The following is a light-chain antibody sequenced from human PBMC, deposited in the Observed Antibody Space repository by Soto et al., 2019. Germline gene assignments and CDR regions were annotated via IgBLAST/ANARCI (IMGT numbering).Light chain of an antibody. Sequence: EIVLTQPPGTLSLSPGETATLSCRASQSVRSNYLAWYQQKPGQAPRFLIYDASSRAPGIPDRFSGSGSGTDFTLTISRLEPEDFAVYYCQQYGSSPLTFGGGTKVDIK. V-gene: IGKV3-20*01. CDR3: QQYGSSPLT. CDR1: QSVRSNY. J-gene: IGKJ4*01. CDR2: DAS.